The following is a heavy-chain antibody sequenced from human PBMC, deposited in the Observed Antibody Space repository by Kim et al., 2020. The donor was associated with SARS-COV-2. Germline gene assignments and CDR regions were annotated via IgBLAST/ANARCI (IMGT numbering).Heavy chain of an antibody. CDR3: ARGRGTTVTPLDY. CDR2: MNPNSGNT. CDR1: GYTFTGYD. D-gene: IGHD4-17*01. V-gene: IGHV1-8*01. Sequence: ASVKVSCKASGYTFTGYDIQWVRQAAGQGLEWMGLMNPNSGNTVYAQKFRGRVTMTTDTFKSTVYMELSGLRPEDTAVYYCARGRGTTVTPLDYWGQGTLVTVSS. J-gene: IGHJ4*02.